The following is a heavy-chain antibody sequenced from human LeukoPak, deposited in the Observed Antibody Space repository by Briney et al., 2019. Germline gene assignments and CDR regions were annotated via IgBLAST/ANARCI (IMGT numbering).Heavy chain of an antibody. CDR2: ISYDGSNK. J-gene: IGHJ4*02. V-gene: IGHV3-30*04. Sequence: GRSLRLSCAASGFTFSSYAMHWVRQAPGKGLEWVAVISYDGSNKYYADSVKGRFTISRDNSKNTLYQQMNSLRAEDTAVYYCARAMVRGGLDYWGQGTLVTVSS. CDR1: GFTFSSYA. CDR3: ARAMVRGGLDY. D-gene: IGHD3-10*01.